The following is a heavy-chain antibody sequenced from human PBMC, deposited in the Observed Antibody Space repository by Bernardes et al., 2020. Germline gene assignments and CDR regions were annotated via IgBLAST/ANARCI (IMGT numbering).Heavy chain of an antibody. J-gene: IGHJ4*02. CDR2: IYWDDDK. Sequence: SGPTLVKPTQTLTLTCTFSGFSLTTSGVGVGWIRQPPGKALEWLALIYWDDDKRYSPSLKSGLTITKDTSKNQVVLTMTNMDPVDTATYYCAHRRTIQGSGGFDYWGQGTLVTVSS. V-gene: IGHV2-5*02. CDR3: AHRRTIQGSGGFDY. D-gene: IGHD2-15*01. CDR1: GFSLTTSGVG.